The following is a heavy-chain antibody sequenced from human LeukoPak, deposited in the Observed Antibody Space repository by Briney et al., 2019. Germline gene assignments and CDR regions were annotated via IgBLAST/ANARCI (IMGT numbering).Heavy chain of an antibody. D-gene: IGHD6-19*01. Sequence: ASVKVSCKASGYTFTGYYMHWVRQAPGQGPEWMGWINPNSGGTNYAQKFQGRVTMTRDTSISTAYMELSRLRSDDTAVYYRARDAAWGSGWYIGPENNWFDPWGQGTLVTVSS. CDR1: GYTFTGYY. V-gene: IGHV1-2*02. J-gene: IGHJ5*02. CDR3: ARDAAWGSGWYIGPENNWFDP. CDR2: INPNSGGT.